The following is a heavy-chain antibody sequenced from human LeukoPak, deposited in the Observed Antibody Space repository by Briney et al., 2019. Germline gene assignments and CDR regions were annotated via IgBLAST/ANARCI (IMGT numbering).Heavy chain of an antibody. V-gene: IGHV3-48*01. J-gene: IGHJ6*02. Sequence: GGSLRLSCAASGFTFSTYSMNWVRQAPGKGLEWVSYISTSSSTIYYADSVKGRFTISRDNAKNSLYLQMNSLRAEDTAVYFCVTDRYCGSASCQYYYYSGLDVWGQGTTVTVSS. CDR2: ISTSSSTI. CDR1: GFTFSTYS. D-gene: IGHD2-2*01. CDR3: VTDRYCGSASCQYYYYSGLDV.